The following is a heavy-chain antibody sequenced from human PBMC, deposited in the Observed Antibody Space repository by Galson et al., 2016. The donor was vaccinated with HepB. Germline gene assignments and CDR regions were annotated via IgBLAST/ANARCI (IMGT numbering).Heavy chain of an antibody. CDR3: ARRGTAGGLDL. V-gene: IGHV3-72*01. CDR2: FENNANSHTI. Sequence: SLRLSCAASGFTVSDYDMDWVRTAPGKGLEWVGRFENNANSHTILYAASVRGRFSISRDASKNSLDLEMNSLKTDDTAVYFCARRGTAGGLDLWGQGTMVAVSS. CDR1: GFTVSDYD. J-gene: IGHJ3*01. D-gene: IGHD1-7*01.